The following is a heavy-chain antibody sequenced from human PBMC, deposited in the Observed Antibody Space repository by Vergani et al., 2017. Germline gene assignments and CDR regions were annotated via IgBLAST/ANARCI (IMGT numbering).Heavy chain of an antibody. CDR2: VYPSGTT. V-gene: IGHV4-61*02. J-gene: IGHJ4*02. D-gene: IGHD3-10*01. CDR1: GFSTQSGSFY. Sequence: QVQLHESGPGLVKPSETLSLICSVSGFSTQSGSFYWTWIRQTAERRLEWMGRVYPSGTTNYNPSLNGRVTIFVDKSKNILSLRLNSVTAADTAVYYCARQNPYGSAHVDFWGRGVLVTVSA. CDR3: ARQNPYGSAHVDF.